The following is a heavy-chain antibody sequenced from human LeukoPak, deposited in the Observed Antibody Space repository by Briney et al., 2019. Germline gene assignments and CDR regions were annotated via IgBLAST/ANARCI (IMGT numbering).Heavy chain of an antibody. CDR3: ARGSSSWYYFDY. J-gene: IGHJ4*02. CDR2: INPNSGGT. D-gene: IGHD6-13*01. V-gene: IGHV1-2*02. CDR1: GYTFTGYY. Sequence: ASVKVSCKASGYTFTGYYMHWVRQAPGQGLEWMGWINPNSGGTNYAQKFQGRVTMTRDTSISAAYMELSRLRSDDTAVYYCARGSSSWYYFDYWGQGTLVTVSS.